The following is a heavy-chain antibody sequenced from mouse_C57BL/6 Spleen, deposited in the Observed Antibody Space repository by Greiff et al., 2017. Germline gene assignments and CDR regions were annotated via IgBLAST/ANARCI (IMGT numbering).Heavy chain of an antibody. CDR1: GFSFSSYA. J-gene: IGHJ2*01. CDR3: ARELDYFDY. D-gene: IGHD4-1*01. CDR2: ISDYGSYT. Sequence: DVQLVESGRGLVKPGGSLKLSCAASGFSFSSYAMSWVRQTPEKRLEWVATISDYGSYTYYPDNVKGRFTISRDNAKNNLYLQMGHLKSEDTAMYYCARELDYFDYWGQGTTLTVSS. V-gene: IGHV5-4*01.